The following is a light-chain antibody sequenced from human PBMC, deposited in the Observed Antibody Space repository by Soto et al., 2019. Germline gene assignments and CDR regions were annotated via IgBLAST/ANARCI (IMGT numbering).Light chain of an antibody. CDR3: QQRSNFVPMYT. J-gene: IGKJ2*01. V-gene: IGKV3-11*01. CDR1: QSVSSY. CDR2: DAS. Sequence: EIVLTQSPATLSLSPGERATLSCRASQSVSSYLAWYQQKPGQAPRLLIYDASNRATGIPARFSGSGSGTDFTLTISSLEPEDFAVYYCQQRSNFVPMYTFGQGTKLEIK.